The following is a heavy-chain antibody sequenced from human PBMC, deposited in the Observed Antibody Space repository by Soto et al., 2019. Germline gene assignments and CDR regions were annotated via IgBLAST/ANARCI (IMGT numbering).Heavy chain of an antibody. CDR3: AKIGGSYGPNWFDP. CDR1: GFTFCNYS. J-gene: IGHJ5*02. D-gene: IGHD1-26*01. Sequence: GGSLRLSCAAPGFTFCNYSISLVRPAPGKGLEWVSAISGSGGSTYYADSVKGRFTISRDNSKNTLYLQMNSLRAEDTAVYYCAKIGGSYGPNWFDPWGQGTLVTVSS. CDR2: ISGSGGST. V-gene: IGHV3-23*01.